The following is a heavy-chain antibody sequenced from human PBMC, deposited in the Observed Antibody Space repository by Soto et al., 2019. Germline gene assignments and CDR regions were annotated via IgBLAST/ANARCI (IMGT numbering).Heavy chain of an antibody. Sequence: SVKVSCKASGGTFSSYAISWVRQAPGQGLEWMGGIIPIFGTANYAQKFQGRVTITADESTSTAYMELSSLRSEDTAVYYCASMSDYRTRGYYFDYWGQATLVTVSS. CDR2: IIPIFGTA. CDR3: ASMSDYRTRGYYFDY. CDR1: GGTFSSYA. V-gene: IGHV1-69*13. D-gene: IGHD4-17*01. J-gene: IGHJ4*02.